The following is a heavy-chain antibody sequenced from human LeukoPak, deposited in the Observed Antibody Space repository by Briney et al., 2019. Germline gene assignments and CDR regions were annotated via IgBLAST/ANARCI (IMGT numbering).Heavy chain of an antibody. D-gene: IGHD3-22*01. CDR2: ISSYNGNT. V-gene: IGHV1-18*01. CDR1: GYIFTNFG. Sequence: ASVKVSCKASGYIFTNFGISWVRQARGQGLEWMGLISSYNGNTKYVQKFQGRVTMTTDTYTSTAYMELRSLRSDDTAVYYCARDLTHRRNYDNSGYQIVPAFWGQGTLVTVSS. CDR3: ARDLTHRRNYDNSGYQIVPAF. J-gene: IGHJ4*02.